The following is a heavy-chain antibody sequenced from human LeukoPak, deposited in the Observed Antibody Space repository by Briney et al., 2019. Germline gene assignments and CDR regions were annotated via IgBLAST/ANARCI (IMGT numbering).Heavy chain of an antibody. V-gene: IGHV6-1*01. CDR2: TYYRSKWYN. J-gene: IGHJ4*02. D-gene: IGHD6-19*01. CDR1: RDSVSSKNGA. CDR3: ARDFGTTGWHTFDY. Sequence: SPTLSLTFVVSRDSVSSKNGAWNWLRQSPSRGLEWLGRTYYRSKWYNDYAESMEGRMTISQDTSKNQYSLHLNSVTPDDTAVYYCARDFGTTGWHTFDYWGQGTLVTVSS.